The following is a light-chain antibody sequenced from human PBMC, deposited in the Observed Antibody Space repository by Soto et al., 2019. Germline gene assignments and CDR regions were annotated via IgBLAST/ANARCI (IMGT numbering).Light chain of an antibody. CDR1: QDIRND. CDR3: LQRDTYS. CDR2: AAS. V-gene: IGKV1-17*01. Sequence: DIQMTQSPSSLSASVGDRVTITCRASQDIRNDLDWYQQKPGKAPKRLIYAASSLQNGAPSRFSGSGSGTEFTLTISSLQHEDFATYYCLQRDTYSVGGRTKVEIK. J-gene: IGKJ4*01.